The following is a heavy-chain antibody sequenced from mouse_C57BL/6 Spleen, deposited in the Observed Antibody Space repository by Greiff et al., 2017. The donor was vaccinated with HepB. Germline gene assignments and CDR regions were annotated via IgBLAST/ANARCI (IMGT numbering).Heavy chain of an antibody. CDR2: IRNKANGYTT. CDR3: ARYDDGYLSFDY. D-gene: IGHD2-3*01. Sequence: EVKLVESGGGLVQPGGSLSLSCAASGFTFTDYYMSWVRQPPGKALEWLGFIRNKANGYTTEYSASVKGRFTISRDNSQSILYLQMNALRAEDSATYYCARYDDGYLSFDYWGQGTTLTVSS. CDR1: GFTFTDYY. J-gene: IGHJ2*01. V-gene: IGHV7-3*01.